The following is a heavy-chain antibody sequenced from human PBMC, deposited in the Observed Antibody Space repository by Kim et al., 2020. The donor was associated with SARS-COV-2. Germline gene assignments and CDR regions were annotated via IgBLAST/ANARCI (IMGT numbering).Heavy chain of an antibody. CDR3: AHFGFGGLLSL. Sequence: GGSLRLSCEGSGFIFSHYWMHWFRQAPGKGLVWVSRISSDGSFTGYAASVKGRFTIYRDNAKNALYLQRNSLRAVVTAVYYCAHFGFGGLLSLWGQGTLVSVSS. CDR1: GFIFSHYW. CDR2: ISSDGSFT. J-gene: IGHJ4*02. V-gene: IGHV3-74*01. D-gene: IGHD3-9*01.